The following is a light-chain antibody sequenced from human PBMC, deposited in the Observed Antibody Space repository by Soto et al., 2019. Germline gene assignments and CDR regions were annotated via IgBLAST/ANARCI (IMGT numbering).Light chain of an antibody. V-gene: IGLV2-14*01. CDR1: SGDVGAYNY. CDR2: DVN. J-gene: IGLJ2*01. CDR3: SSFTTSSTLV. Sequence: QSALTQPASVSGSPGQSITISCTGTSGDVGAYNYVSWFQQHTGKAPKIMLYDVNTRPSGVSNRFSGSKSGNTASLTISGLQAEDEADYYCSSFTTSSTLVFGGGTKLTVL.